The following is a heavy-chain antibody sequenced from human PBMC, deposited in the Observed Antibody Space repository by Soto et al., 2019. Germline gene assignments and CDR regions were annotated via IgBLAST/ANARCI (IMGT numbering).Heavy chain of an antibody. D-gene: IGHD2-21*02. J-gene: IGHJ4*02. CDR2: INPSGGRT. Sequence: QVLLVQSGAEVTRPGASVKVSCKASGYTFTSYYMHWVRQSPGQGLECMAMINPSGGRTKYAQIFQGRVTLTRDTSTGTVDMELSSLTSEYTAIYYCARGPSCGGDCYLFDYWGQGTQVTVSS. CDR1: GYTFTSYY. CDR3: ARGPSCGGDCYLFDY. V-gene: IGHV1-46*01.